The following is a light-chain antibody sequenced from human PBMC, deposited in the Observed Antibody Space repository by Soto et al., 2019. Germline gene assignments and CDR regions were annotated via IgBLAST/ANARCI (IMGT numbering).Light chain of an antibody. J-gene: IGKJ1*01. V-gene: IGKV3-20*01. CDR2: GTS. CDR3: QQYGSWT. Sequence: EIVLTQSPGTLSVSPGERATLSCRASQTISSNYLAWYQQKPGQAPSLLIYGTSSRATGIPDRFSGSGSGSDFTLTISRLEPEDSEKYYCQQYGSWTFGQGTKVEIK. CDR1: QTISSNY.